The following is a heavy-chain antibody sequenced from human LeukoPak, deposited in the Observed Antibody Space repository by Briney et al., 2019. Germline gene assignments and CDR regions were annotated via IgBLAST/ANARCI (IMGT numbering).Heavy chain of an antibody. CDR1: GFTFGGYA. J-gene: IGHJ4*02. Sequence: GGSLRLSCSASGFTFGGYAMSWLRQAPGKGLEWVGFIRGKAYGMTSEYAASVKGRFSFSRDDSKSIAYLQMNSLKTEDTAVYYCARGTVIAAAGTGRLLGFWGQGTLVTVSS. CDR2: IRGKAYGMTS. V-gene: IGHV3-49*03. D-gene: IGHD6-13*01. CDR3: ARGTVIAAAGTGRLLGF.